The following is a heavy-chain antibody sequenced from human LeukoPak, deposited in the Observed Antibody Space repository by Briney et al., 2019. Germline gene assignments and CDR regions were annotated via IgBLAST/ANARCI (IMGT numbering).Heavy chain of an antibody. CDR2: IYYSGST. CDR3: ARNYYDSSFDAFDI. V-gene: IGHV4-59*01. J-gene: IGHJ3*02. Sequence: PSETLSLTCTVSGGSISSYYWSWIRQPPGKGLEWIGYIYYSGSTNYNPSLKSRVTISVDTSKNQFSLKLSSVTAADTAVYYCARNYYDSSFDAFDIWGRGTMVTVSS. CDR1: GGSISSYY. D-gene: IGHD3-22*01.